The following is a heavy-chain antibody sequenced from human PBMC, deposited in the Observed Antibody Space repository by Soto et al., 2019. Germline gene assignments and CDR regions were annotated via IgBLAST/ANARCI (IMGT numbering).Heavy chain of an antibody. CDR3: AKDGLRFLEWLSYFDY. V-gene: IGHV3-30*18. Sequence: QVQLVESGGGVVQPGRSLRLSCAASGFTFSSYGMHWVRQAPGKGLEWVAVISYDGSNKYYVDSVKGRFTISRDNSKNTLYLQMNSLRAEDTAVYYCAKDGLRFLEWLSYFDYLGQGTLVTVSS. J-gene: IGHJ4*02. CDR1: GFTFSSYG. CDR2: ISYDGSNK. D-gene: IGHD3-3*01.